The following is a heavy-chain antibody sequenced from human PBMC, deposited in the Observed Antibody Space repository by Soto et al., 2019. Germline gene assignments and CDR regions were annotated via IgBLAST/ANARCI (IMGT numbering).Heavy chain of an antibody. D-gene: IGHD6-13*01. CDR1: GFPFISYG. J-gene: IGHJ6*02. CDR2: SYSGGST. CDR3: ARDRSSSWSYYYYGMDV. V-gene: IGHV3-NL1*01. Sequence: ESLRLSCASSGFPFISYGMHCVRQASSKGLEWVAVSYSGGSTYYADAVEGRFTISRDNSKNTRYLQMNSLRAEDTAVYYCARDRSSSWSYYYYGMDVWGQETTVTVAS.